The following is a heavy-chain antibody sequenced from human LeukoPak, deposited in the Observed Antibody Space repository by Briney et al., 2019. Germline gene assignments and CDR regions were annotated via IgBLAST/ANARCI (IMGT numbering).Heavy chain of an antibody. CDR2: ISYDGSNK. V-gene: IGHV3-30*18. CDR1: GFTVSSYG. CDR3: ANWYSSSSCRGFDY. J-gene: IGHJ4*02. D-gene: IGHD6-13*01. Sequence: SGGSLRLSCAAPGFTVSSYGIHWVRQAPGKGLQWVAFISYDGSNKYYAVSVKGRFTISRDNSRNTVYLQMNSLRAEDTAVYYCANWYSSSSCRGFDYWGQGTLVTVSS.